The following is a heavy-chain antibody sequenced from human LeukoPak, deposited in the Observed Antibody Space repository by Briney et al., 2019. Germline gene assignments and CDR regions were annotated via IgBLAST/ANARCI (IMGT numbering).Heavy chain of an antibody. CDR2: INSDGSST. J-gene: IGHJ4*02. V-gene: IGHV3-74*01. CDR1: GFTFSSYW. Sequence: GGSLRLSRAASGFTFSSYWMHWVRQAPGKGLVWVSRINSDGSSTSYADSVKGRFTISRDNAKNTLYLQMNSLRAEDTAVYYCARVPTDYGDYSFDYWGQGTLVTVSS. CDR3: ARVPTDYGDYSFDY. D-gene: IGHD4-17*01.